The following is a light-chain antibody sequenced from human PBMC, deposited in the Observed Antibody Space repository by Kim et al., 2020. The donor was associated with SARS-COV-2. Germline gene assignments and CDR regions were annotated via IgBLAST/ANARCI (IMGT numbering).Light chain of an antibody. CDR2: GNN. CDR3: QAYDSRLGAVI. V-gene: IGLV1-40*01. Sequence: VLTQPPSVSGAPGQRVIISCAGSSSNIGGGYDVHWYQQLPGRAPKLLIYGNNNRPSGVPDRFSGSKSGTSASLAVTGLQAEDEADYYCQAYDSRLGAVIFGGGTQLTVL. CDR1: SSNIGGGYD. J-gene: IGLJ2*01.